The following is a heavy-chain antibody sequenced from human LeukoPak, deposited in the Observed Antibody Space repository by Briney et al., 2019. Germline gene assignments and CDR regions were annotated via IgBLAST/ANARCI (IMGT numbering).Heavy chain of an antibody. CDR3: ARGGGDSSGYEFDY. Sequence: GASVKVPCKASGYTFTSYDINWVRQATGQGLEWMGWMNPNSGNTGYAQKFQGRVTITRNTSISTAYMELSSLRSEDTAVYYCARGGGDSSGYEFDYWGQGTLVTVSS. J-gene: IGHJ4*02. V-gene: IGHV1-8*03. CDR1: GYTFTSYD. CDR2: MNPNSGNT. D-gene: IGHD3-22*01.